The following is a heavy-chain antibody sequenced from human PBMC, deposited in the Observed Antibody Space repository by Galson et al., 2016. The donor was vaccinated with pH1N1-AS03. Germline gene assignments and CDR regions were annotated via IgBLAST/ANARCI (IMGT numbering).Heavy chain of an antibody. V-gene: IGHV3-30-3*01. Sequence: SLRLSCAASGFTFSKYEIHWVRQAPGKGLEWVAFISHDGSKKDYADSVKGRFTISRVDSKNMVYVQMNSLRADDTARYHCSSDPVGYQDPRDWSPTNYYYGMDVWGQGTTVVVSS. CDR3: SSDPVGYQDPRDWSPTNYYYGMDV. CDR2: ISHDGSKK. J-gene: IGHJ6*02. CDR1: GFTFSKYE. D-gene: IGHD2-8*01.